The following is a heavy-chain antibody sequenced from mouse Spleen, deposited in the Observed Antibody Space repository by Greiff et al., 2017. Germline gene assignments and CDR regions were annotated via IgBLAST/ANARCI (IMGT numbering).Heavy chain of an antibody. V-gene: IGHV3-6*01. CDR2: ISYDGSN. CDR1: GYSITSGYY. D-gene: IGHD2-1*01. Sequence: EVQLQQSGPGLVKPSQSLSLTCSVTGYSITSGYYWNWIRQFPGNKLEWMGYISYDGSNNYNPSLKNRISITRDTSKNQFFLKLNSVTTEDTATYYCARVAGNFPFDYWGQGTTLTVSS. CDR3: ARVAGNFPFDY. J-gene: IGHJ2*01.